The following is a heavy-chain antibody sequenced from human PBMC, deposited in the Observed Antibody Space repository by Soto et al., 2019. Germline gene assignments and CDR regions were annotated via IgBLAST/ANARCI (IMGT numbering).Heavy chain of an antibody. CDR2: INHSGST. CDR1: GGSFSGYY. V-gene: IGHV4-34*01. CDR3: ARGYYSSGWIT. Sequence: SETLSLTCAVYGGSFSGYYWSWIRQPPGKGLEWIGEINHSGSTNYNPSLKSRVTISVDTSKNQFSLKLSSVTAADTAVYYCARGYYSSGWITWGQGTLVTVSS. D-gene: IGHD6-19*01. J-gene: IGHJ5*02.